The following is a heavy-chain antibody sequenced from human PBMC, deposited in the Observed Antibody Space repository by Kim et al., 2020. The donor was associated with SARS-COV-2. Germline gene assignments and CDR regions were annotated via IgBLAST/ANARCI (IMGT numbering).Heavy chain of an antibody. D-gene: IGHD3-3*01. CDR2: IIPIFGTA. Sequence: SVKVSCKASGGTFSSYAISWVRQAPGQGLEWMGGIIPIFGTANYAQKFQGRVTITADESTSTAYMELSSLRSEDTAVYYCARERITIFGVVMHGMDVWGQGTTVTVSS. J-gene: IGHJ6*02. CDR1: GGTFSSYA. CDR3: ARERITIFGVVMHGMDV. V-gene: IGHV1-69*13.